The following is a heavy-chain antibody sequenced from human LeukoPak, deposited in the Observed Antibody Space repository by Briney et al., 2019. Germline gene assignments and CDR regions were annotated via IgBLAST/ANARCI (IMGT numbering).Heavy chain of an antibody. J-gene: IGHJ5*02. V-gene: IGHV1-8*02. Sequence: ASVKVSCKASGYTFTNCGITWVRQAPGQGLEWLGWMNPNSGNTGYAQNFQGRVTMTRDTSIDTAYMELTSLRYEDTAVYYCARDYYGSKSSSFDPWGQGTLVTVSS. CDR2: MNPNSGNT. CDR3: ARDYYGSKSSSFDP. D-gene: IGHD3-10*01. CDR1: GYTFTNCG.